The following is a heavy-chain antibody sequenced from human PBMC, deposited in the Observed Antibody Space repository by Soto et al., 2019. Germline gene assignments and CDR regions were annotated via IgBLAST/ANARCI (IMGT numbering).Heavy chain of an antibody. CDR3: AREVDGDRVYYYYGMDV. Sequence: GGSLRLSCAASGFTFSSYSMNWVRQAPGKGLEWVSSISSSSSYIYYADSVKGRFTISRDNAKNSLYLQMNSLRAEDTAVYYCAREVDGDRVYYYYGMDVWGQGTTVTVSS. J-gene: IGHJ6*02. V-gene: IGHV3-21*01. D-gene: IGHD4-17*01. CDR2: ISSSSSYI. CDR1: GFTFSSYS.